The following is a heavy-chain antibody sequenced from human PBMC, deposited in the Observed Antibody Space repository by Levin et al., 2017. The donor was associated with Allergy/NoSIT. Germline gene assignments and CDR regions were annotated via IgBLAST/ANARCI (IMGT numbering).Heavy chain of an antibody. CDR3: ATRPYTSSSENFQH. V-gene: IGHV5-51*01. D-gene: IGHD6-6*01. Sequence: GESLKISCKGSGYSFASYWIGWVRQMPGKGLEWMGIIYPDDSDTRYSPSFRGQVTISADKSISTAYLQWSSLKASDTAMYYCATRPYTSSSENFQHWGQGTLVTVSS. J-gene: IGHJ1*01. CDR1: GYSFASYW. CDR2: IYPDDSDT.